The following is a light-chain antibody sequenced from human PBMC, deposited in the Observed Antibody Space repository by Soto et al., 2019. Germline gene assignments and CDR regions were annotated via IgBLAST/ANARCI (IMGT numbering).Light chain of an antibody. CDR3: QTWGTGIVI. CDR2: LNRDGSH. V-gene: IGLV4-69*01. CDR1: SGHSNYA. Sequence: QPVLTQSPSASASLGASVKLTCTLSSGHSNYAIAWHQQQPEKGPRYLMKLNRDGSHSKGDGIPNRFSGSSSGAERYLTISSVQSEDEADYSCQTWGTGIVIFGGGTKVTVL. J-gene: IGLJ2*01.